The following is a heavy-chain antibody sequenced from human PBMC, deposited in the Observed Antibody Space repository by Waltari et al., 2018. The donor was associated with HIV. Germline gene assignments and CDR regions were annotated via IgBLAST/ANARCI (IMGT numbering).Heavy chain of an antibody. J-gene: IGHJ4*02. V-gene: IGHV1-69*15. D-gene: IGHD3-10*01. CDR1: RHPFFTYC. CDR3: ASARETMGVDFDS. Sequence: QVQLVQCGAEVTKTRCSVRVSRKASRHPFFTYCINWVRQVPGQGLEWLGRISPMSGTANNAQKFQGRITITADESTSTAYMELRNLKSDDTAVYFCASARETMGVDFDSWGQGTLVNVSS. CDR2: ISPMSGTA.